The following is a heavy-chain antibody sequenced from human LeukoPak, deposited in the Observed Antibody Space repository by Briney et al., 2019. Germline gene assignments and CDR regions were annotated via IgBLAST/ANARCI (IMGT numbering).Heavy chain of an antibody. CDR1: GGSISSSSYS. Sequence: SETLSLTCTVSGGSISSSSYSWGWIRQPPGKGLEWIGYIYYSGSTNYNPSLKNRVTISVDTSKNQFSLKLSSVTAADTAVYFCARERTTGREFDYWGQGTLVTVSS. CDR3: ARERTTGREFDY. J-gene: IGHJ4*02. CDR2: IYYSGST. D-gene: IGHD4-11*01. V-gene: IGHV4-61*01.